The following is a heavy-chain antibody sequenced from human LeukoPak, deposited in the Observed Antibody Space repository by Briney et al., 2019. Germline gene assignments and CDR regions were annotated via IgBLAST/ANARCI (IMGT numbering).Heavy chain of an antibody. D-gene: IGHD3-9*01. V-gene: IGHV3-66*01. CDR2: IYSGGST. Sequence: PGGSLRLSCAASGFTFSSYAMHWVRQAPGKGLEWVSVIYSGGSTYYADSVKGRFTISRDNSKNTLYLQMNSLRAEDTAVYYCAREYYDILTGYYEGPFDYWGQGTLVTVSS. J-gene: IGHJ4*02. CDR1: GFTFSSYA. CDR3: AREYYDILTGYYEGPFDY.